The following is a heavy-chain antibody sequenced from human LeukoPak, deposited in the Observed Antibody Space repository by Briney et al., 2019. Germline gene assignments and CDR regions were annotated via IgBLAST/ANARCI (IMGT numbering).Heavy chain of an antibody. CDR1: GGSISSYY. D-gene: IGHD6-19*01. CDR2: IYTSGST. J-gene: IGHJ4*02. Sequence: SETLSLTCTVSGGSISSYYWSWIRQPAGKGLEWIGRIYTSGSTNYNPSLKSRVTISVDTSKNQFSLKLSSVTAADTAVYYCARYIGGWGSGLNYFDYWGQGTLVTVSS. V-gene: IGHV4-4*07. CDR3: ARYIGGWGSGLNYFDY.